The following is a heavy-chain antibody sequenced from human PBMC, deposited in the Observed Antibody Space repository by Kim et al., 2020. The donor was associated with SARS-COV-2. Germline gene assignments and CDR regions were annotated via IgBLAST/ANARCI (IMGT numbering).Heavy chain of an antibody. J-gene: IGHJ4*02. Sequence: GGSLRLSCAASGFTFSSYAMSWVRQAPGKGLEWVSAISGSGGSTYYADSVKGRLTISRDNSKNTLYLQMNSRRAEDTAVYYCAKGGSYATYYFDYWGQGTLVTVSS. CDR2: ISGSGGST. D-gene: IGHD1-26*01. CDR1: GFTFSSYA. CDR3: AKGGSYATYYFDY. V-gene: IGHV3-23*01.